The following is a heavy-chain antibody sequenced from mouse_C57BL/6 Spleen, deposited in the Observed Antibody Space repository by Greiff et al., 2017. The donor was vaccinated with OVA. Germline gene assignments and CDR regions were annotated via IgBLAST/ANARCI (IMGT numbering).Heavy chain of an antibody. Sequence: QVQLKQPGAELVKPGASVKLSCKASGYTFTSYWMHWVKQRPGQGLEWIGMIHPNSGSTNYNEKFKSKATLTVDKSSSTAYMQLSSLTSEDSAVYYCARGTPYGSFDYWGQGTTLTVSS. V-gene: IGHV1-64*01. D-gene: IGHD1-1*01. CDR3: ARGTPYGSFDY. J-gene: IGHJ2*01. CDR2: IHPNSGST. CDR1: GYTFTSYW.